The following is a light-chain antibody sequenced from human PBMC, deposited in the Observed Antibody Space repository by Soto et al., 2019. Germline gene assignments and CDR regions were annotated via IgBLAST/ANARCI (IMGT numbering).Light chain of an antibody. CDR2: GAS. V-gene: IGKV3-15*01. CDR1: QSISNN. J-gene: IGKJ1*01. Sequence: EIVMTQSPATLSVSPGERATLSCRAGQSISNNLAWYQQKPGQAPRLLIYGASTRATGIPARFTGSGSGTEFTLTISSLQSEDFAVYYCQQYSNWPRTFGQG. CDR3: QQYSNWPRT.